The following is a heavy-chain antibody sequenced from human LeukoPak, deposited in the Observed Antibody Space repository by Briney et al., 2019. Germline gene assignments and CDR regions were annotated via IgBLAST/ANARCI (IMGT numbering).Heavy chain of an antibody. D-gene: IGHD3-22*01. J-gene: IGHJ4*02. V-gene: IGHV1-69*13. CDR1: GGTFSSYA. CDR3: ARDGAVAPFYDSSGSYFDY. CDR2: IIPIFGTA. Sequence: SVKVSCKASGGTFSSYAISWVRQAPGQGLKWMGGIIPIFGTANYAQKFQGRVTITADESTSTAYMELSSLRSEDTAVYYCARDGAVAPFYDSSGSYFDYWGQGTLVTVSS.